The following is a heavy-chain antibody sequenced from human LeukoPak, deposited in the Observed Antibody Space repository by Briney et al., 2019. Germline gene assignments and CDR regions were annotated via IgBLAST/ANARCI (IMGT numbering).Heavy chain of an antibody. CDR3: ARVSIAVARDYYYYMDV. D-gene: IGHD6-19*01. CDR1: GFSLSTSGMC. J-gene: IGHJ6*03. Sequence: SGPTLVNPTPALTLTCTFSGFSLSTSGMCVSWIRQPPGKALEWLALIDWDDDKYYSTSLKTRLTISKDTSKNQVVLTMTNMDPVDTATYYCARVSIAVARDYYYYMDVWGKGTTVTISS. V-gene: IGHV2-70*01. CDR2: IDWDDDK.